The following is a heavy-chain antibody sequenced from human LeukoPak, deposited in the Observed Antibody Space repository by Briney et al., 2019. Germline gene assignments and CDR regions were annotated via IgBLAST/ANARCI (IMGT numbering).Heavy chain of an antibody. J-gene: IGHJ6*02. D-gene: IGHD6-19*01. CDR1: GFTFSSYG. V-gene: IGHV3-30*18. CDR2: ISYDGSNK. CDR3: AKDRGYSSSGWFRPYYYGMDV. Sequence: GGSLRLSCAASGFTFSSYGMHWVRQAPGKGLEWVAVISYDGSNKYYADSVKGRFTISRDNSKNTLYLQMNSLRAEDTAVYYCAKDRGYSSSGWFRPYYYGMDVWGQGTTVIVSS.